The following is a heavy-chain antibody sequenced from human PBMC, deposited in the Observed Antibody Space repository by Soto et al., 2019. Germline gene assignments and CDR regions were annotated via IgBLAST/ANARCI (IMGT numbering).Heavy chain of an antibody. CDR3: ARVRYGGYSYYFDY. Sequence: PGGSLRLSCAASGFTFSRFWMGWVRQAPGRGLEWVANIQQDGSEKYYVDSVKGRFTMSKDNVKNSLYLQMNSLGAEDTAVYYCARVRYGGYSYYFDYWGQGALVTSPQ. CDR1: GFTFSRFW. V-gene: IGHV3-7*03. CDR2: IQQDGSEK. D-gene: IGHD4-17*01. J-gene: IGHJ4*02.